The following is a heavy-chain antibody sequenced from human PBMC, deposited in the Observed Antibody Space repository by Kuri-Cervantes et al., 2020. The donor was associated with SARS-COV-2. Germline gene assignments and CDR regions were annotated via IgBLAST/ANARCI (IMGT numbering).Heavy chain of an antibody. CDR3: ARQMMSSITIFGVVITRNWFDP. CDR1: GGSISSSSYY. Sequence: GSLRLSCTVSGGSISSSSYYWGWIRQPPGKGLEWIGSIYYSGSTYYNPSLKSRVTISVDTSRNQFSLKLSSVTAADTAVYYCARQMMSSITIFGVVITRNWFDPWGQGTLVTVSS. J-gene: IGHJ5*02. D-gene: IGHD3-3*01. V-gene: IGHV4-39*01. CDR2: IYYSGST.